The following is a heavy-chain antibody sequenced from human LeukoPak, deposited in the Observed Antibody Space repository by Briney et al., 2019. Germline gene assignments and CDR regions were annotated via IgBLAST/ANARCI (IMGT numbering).Heavy chain of an antibody. CDR3: ARGSRTIELGGGY. V-gene: IGHV3-11*06. D-gene: IGHD5-24*01. CDR2: ISSSSSDT. CDR1: GFTFSDSY. Sequence: KPGGSLRLSCAASGFTFSDSYMSWIRQTPGKGLECLPYISSSSSDTNYADSVKGRFTISRDNAKNSLYLQMNSLRAEDTAVYYCARGSRTIELGGGYWGQGILVTVLS. J-gene: IGHJ4*02.